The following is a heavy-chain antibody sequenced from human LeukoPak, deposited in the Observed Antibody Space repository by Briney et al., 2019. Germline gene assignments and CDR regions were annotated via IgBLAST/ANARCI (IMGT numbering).Heavy chain of an antibody. J-gene: IGHJ4*02. Sequence: PGGSLRLSCAASRFTLSSYWMSWVRQAPGKGLEWVSAISGSGGSTYYADSVKGRFTISRDNSKNTLYLQMNSLRAEDTAVYFCAKAPVTSCRGAYCYPFDSWGQGTLVTVSS. CDR1: RFTLSSYW. V-gene: IGHV3-23*01. D-gene: IGHD2-21*01. CDR3: AKAPVTSCRGAYCYPFDS. CDR2: ISGSGGST.